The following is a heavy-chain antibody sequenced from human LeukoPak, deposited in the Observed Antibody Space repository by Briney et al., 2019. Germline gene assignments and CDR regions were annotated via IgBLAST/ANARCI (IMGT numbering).Heavy chain of an antibody. CDR1: VGSISRGTYH. J-gene: IGHJ4*02. D-gene: IGHD2-21*01. CDR3: AREPSAYRGIRFVD. Sequence: SETLSLTCTVSVGSISRGTYHWSWIRQPAGKGLEWIGRIYTSGSTNYNPSLKSQVTISIDTSKNQFSLKLTSVTAADTAVYYCAREPSAYRGIRFVDCGQGTLVTVSS. CDR2: IYTSGST. V-gene: IGHV4-61*02.